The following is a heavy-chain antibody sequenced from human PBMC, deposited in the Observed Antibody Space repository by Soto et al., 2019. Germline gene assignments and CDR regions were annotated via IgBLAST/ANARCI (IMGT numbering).Heavy chain of an antibody. J-gene: IGHJ6*02. Sequence: SVKVSCKSSGGTFSSYAISWVRQAPGQGLEWMGGIIPIFGTANYAQKFQGRVTITADESTSTAYMELSSLRSEDTAVYYCARYYYDSSGYYPRLYYYGMDVWGQGTTVTVSS. D-gene: IGHD3-22*01. CDR3: ARYYYDSSGYYPRLYYYGMDV. V-gene: IGHV1-69*13. CDR2: IIPIFGTA. CDR1: GGTFSSYA.